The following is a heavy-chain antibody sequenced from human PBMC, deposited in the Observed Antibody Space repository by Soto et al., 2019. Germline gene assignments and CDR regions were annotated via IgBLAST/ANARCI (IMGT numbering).Heavy chain of an antibody. J-gene: IGHJ4*02. CDR1: GFTFSSYA. CDR2: ISYDGSNK. D-gene: IGHD3-22*01. Sequence: PGGSLRLSCAASGFTFSSYAMHWVRQAPGKGLEWVAVISYDGSNKYYADSVKGRFTISRDNSKNTLYLQMNSLRAEDTAVYYCARDIDYYDSSGYPDYWGQGTLVTSPQ. CDR3: ARDIDYYDSSGYPDY. V-gene: IGHV3-30-3*01.